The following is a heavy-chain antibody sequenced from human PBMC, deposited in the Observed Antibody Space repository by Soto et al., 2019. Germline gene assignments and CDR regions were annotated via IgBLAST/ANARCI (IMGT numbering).Heavy chain of an antibody. Sequence: SETLSLTCTVSGGSISSSYWSWIRQPPGKRLEWIGYISDSGSTHYNPSLKSRVTISVDTSKNQFSPKLTSVTAADTAVYYCARDKGSGSSSRWGQGTLVTVSS. J-gene: IGHJ4*02. CDR2: ISDSGST. CDR1: GGSISSSY. D-gene: IGHD1-26*01. CDR3: ARDKGSGSSSR. V-gene: IGHV4-59*01.